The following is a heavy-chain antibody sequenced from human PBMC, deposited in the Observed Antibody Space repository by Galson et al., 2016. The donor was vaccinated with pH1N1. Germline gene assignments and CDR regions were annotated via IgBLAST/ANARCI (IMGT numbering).Heavy chain of an antibody. CDR1: GYTFPNYF. V-gene: IGHV1-46*01. D-gene: IGHD2-8*01. CDR2: INPSGGET. J-gene: IGHJ4*02. Sequence: SVKVSCKASGYTFPNYFMHWVRQAPGQGLEWMGVINPSGGETTYAQKFQGRVTMTRDRSTSTVYMELSSLRSGDTAFYYCARKICTSKSCVFDYWGQGTLGSVTS. CDR3: ARKICTSKSCVFDY.